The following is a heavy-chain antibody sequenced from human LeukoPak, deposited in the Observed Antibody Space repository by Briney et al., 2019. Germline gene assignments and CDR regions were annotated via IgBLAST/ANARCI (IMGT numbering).Heavy chain of an antibody. V-gene: IGHV3-23*01. Sequence: PGGSLRLSCAASGFTVSSNYMSWVRQAPGKGLEWVSAISSSGGSTYYADSVKGRFTTSRDNSKNTLYLQMNSLRAEDTAVYYCAKIEGYYFDYWGQGTLVTVSS. CDR1: GFTVSSNY. D-gene: IGHD5-24*01. CDR2: ISSSGGST. CDR3: AKIEGYYFDY. J-gene: IGHJ4*02.